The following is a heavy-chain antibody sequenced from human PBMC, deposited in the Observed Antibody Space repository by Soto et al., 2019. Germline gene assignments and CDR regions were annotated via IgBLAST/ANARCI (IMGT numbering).Heavy chain of an antibody. CDR1: GFSFSSYW. CDR3: GRVRRSDPDDY. CDR2: IKQDGSEK. J-gene: IGHJ4*02. D-gene: IGHD2-15*01. Sequence: EVQLVESGGGLVQPGGSLRLSCAASGFSFSSYWMSWVRQAPGKGLEWVANIKQDGSEKQYVDFVKGRFPISRDNAKKSLYLKMNSLRDEDTAVYYCGRVRRSDPDDYWGQGTLVTVSS. V-gene: IGHV3-7*01.